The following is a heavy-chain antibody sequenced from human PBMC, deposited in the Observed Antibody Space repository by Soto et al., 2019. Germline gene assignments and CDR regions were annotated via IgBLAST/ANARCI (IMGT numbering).Heavy chain of an antibody. D-gene: IGHD2-21*01. CDR2: IFYSGST. J-gene: IGHJ4*02. V-gene: IGHV4-59*08. Sequence: QVQLQESGPGLVKPSETLSLTCTVSGGSISGDYWTWIRQPPGKGLEWIGYIFYSGSTNYSPSLESRLTISLDMSKSQFSLKLSSVTAADTAVYYCARLGHRGDWGDFDYWGQGTLVTVSS. CDR3: ARLGHRGDWGDFDY. CDR1: GGSISGDY.